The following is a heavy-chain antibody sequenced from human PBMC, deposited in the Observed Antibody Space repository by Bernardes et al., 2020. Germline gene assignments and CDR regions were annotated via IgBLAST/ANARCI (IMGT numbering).Heavy chain of an antibody. CDR1: GFIFSSYS. J-gene: IGHJ4*02. V-gene: IGHV3-23*01. CDR3: ARGGSAGEFDY. CDR2: IKGRGGST. Sequence: GGSLRLSCRASGFIFSSYSMSWVRRAPGKGLEWVAYIKGRGGSTFYAESVKGRITISRDSSTNTVLLEMNTLEVECTATYYGARGGSAGEFDYWGQGTLVTVSS.